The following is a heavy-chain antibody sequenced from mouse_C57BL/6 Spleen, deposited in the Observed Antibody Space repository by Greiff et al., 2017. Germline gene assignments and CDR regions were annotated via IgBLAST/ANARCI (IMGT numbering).Heavy chain of an antibody. CDR2: INPYNGGT. D-gene: IGHD1-1*01. CDR1: GYTFTDYY. V-gene: IGHV1-19*01. J-gene: IGHJ4*01. CDR3: ARRVITTVEDAMDY. Sequence: EVKLVESGPVLVKPGASVKMSCKASGYTFTDYYMNWVKQSHGKSLEWIGVINPYNGGTSYNQKFKGKATLTVDKSSSTAYMELNSLTSEDSAVYYCARRVITTVEDAMDYWGQGTSVTVSS.